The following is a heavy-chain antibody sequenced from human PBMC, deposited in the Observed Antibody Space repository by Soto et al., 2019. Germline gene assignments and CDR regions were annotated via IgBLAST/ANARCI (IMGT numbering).Heavy chain of an antibody. CDR1: GFTFSSYG. J-gene: IGHJ4*02. CDR2: ISYDGSNK. D-gene: IGHD3-22*01. CDR3: AKDPYYYDGSGYYYN. Sequence: GGSLRLSCAASGFTFSSYGMHWVRQAPGKGLEWVAVISYDGSNKYYADSVKGRFTISRDNSKNTLYLQMNSLRAEDTAVYYCAKDPYYYDGSGYYYNWGQGTLVTVSS. V-gene: IGHV3-30*18.